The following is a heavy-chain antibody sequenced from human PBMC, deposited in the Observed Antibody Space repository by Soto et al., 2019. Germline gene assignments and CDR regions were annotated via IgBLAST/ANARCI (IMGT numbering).Heavy chain of an antibody. J-gene: IGHJ6*03. Sequence: GGSLRLSCAASGFTFSSYAMSWVRQAPGKGLEWVSAISGSGGSTYYADSVKGRFTISRDNSKNTLYLQMNSLRAEATAVYYCAKSLPYCSGGSCYFPEPFYYYYYMDVWGKGTTVTVSS. V-gene: IGHV3-23*01. CDR2: ISGSGGST. CDR3: AKSLPYCSGGSCYFPEPFYYYYYMDV. CDR1: GFTFSSYA. D-gene: IGHD2-15*01.